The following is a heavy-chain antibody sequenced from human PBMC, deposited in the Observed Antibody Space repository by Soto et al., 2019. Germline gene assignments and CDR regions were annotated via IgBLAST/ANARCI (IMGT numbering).Heavy chain of an antibody. V-gene: IGHV3-74*01. CDR1: GFTFSSYW. CDR2: INSDGSST. D-gene: IGHD4-17*01. J-gene: IGHJ3*02. CDR3: ARQSTVNYAFDI. Sequence: EVQLVESGGGLVQPGGSLRLSCAASGFTFSSYWMHWVRQAPGKGLVWVSRINSDGSSTSYADSVKGRFTISRDNAKNTLYLQMNSLTAEDTAVYYCARQSTVNYAFDIWGQGTMVTVSS.